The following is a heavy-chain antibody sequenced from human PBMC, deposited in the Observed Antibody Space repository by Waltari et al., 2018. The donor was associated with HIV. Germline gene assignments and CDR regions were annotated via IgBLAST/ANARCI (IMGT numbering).Heavy chain of an antibody. V-gene: IGHV3-33*01. J-gene: IGHJ3*02. CDR1: GFTFSSYG. Sequence: QVQLVESGGGVVQPGRSLRLSCAASGFTFSSYGMHWGRQAPGKGLGCGAVIWYVGSNKYYADSVKCRFTISRDNSKNTLYLQMNSLRAEDTAVYYCARDGRTGAFDIWGQGTMVTVSS. CDR2: IWYVGSNK. D-gene: IGHD1-1*01. CDR3: ARDGRTGAFDI.